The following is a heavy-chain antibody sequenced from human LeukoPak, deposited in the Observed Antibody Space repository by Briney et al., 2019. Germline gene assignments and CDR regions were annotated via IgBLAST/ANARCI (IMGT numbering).Heavy chain of an antibody. D-gene: IGHD3-10*01. Sequence: GASVKVSCKASGYILTDYYIHWVRQARGQGLEWMGGIIPIFATADYAQKFQGRVTITADESTSTAYMELSSLRAEDTAVYYCARVSLGTMVRGVIRYYYMDVWGKGTTVTISS. CDR2: IIPIFATA. CDR3: ARVSLGTMVRGVIRYYYMDV. J-gene: IGHJ6*03. CDR1: GYILTDYY. V-gene: IGHV1-69*13.